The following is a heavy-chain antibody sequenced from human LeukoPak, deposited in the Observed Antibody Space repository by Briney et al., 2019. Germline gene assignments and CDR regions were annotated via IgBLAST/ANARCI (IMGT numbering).Heavy chain of an antibody. Sequence: SVKVSCKASGGTFSSYAISWGRQAPGQGLEWMGGFFPIFGTANYAQKFQGRVTITADESTSTAYMELSSLRSEDTAVYYCARVPYSSSWFNFFDYWGQGTLVTVSS. J-gene: IGHJ4*02. V-gene: IGHV1-69*01. D-gene: IGHD6-13*01. CDR3: ARVPYSSSWFNFFDY. CDR2: FFPIFGTA. CDR1: GGTFSSYA.